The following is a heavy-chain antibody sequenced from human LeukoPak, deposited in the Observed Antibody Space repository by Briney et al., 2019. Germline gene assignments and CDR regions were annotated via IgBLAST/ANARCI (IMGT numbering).Heavy chain of an antibody. J-gene: IGHJ3*02. CDR1: GGTFSSYA. D-gene: IGHD1-26*01. Sequence: GASVKVSCKASGGTFSSYAISWVRQAPGQGLEWMGRIIPILGIANYAQKFQGRVTITADKSTSTAYMELSSLRSEDTAVYYCARDRQWELPDDAFDIWGEGTMVTVS. CDR2: IIPILGIA. CDR3: ARDRQWELPDDAFDI. V-gene: IGHV1-69*04.